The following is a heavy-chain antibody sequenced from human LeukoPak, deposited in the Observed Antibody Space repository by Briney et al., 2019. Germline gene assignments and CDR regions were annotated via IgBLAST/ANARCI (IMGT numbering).Heavy chain of an antibody. V-gene: IGHV3-53*01. CDR3: ARECGSGSYYEEYYFDY. Sequence: GGSLRLSCAASGFTVSSNYMSWVRQAPGKGLEWVSVIYSGGSTYYADSVKGRFTISRDNSKNTLYLQMNSLRAEDTAVYYCARECGSGSYYEEYYFDYWGQGTLVTVSS. CDR1: GFTVSSNY. D-gene: IGHD3-10*01. CDR2: IYSGGST. J-gene: IGHJ4*02.